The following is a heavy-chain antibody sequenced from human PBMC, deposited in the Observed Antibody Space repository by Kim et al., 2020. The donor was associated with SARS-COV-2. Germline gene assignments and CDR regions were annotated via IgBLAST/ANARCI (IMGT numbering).Heavy chain of an antibody. CDR2: INPNSGGT. D-gene: IGHD3-10*01. V-gene: IGHV1-2*04. CDR3: ARELRRGVPPNYYYYYMDV. J-gene: IGHJ6*03. CDR1: GYTFTGYY. Sequence: ASVKVSCKASGYTFTGYYMHWVRQAPGQGLEWMGWINPNSGGTNYAQKFQGWVTMTRDTSISTAYMELSRLRSDDTAVYYCARELRRGVPPNYYYYYMDVWGKGTTVTVSS.